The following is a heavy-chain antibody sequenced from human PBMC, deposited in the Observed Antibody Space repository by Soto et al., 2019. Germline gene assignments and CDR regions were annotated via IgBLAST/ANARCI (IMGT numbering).Heavy chain of an antibody. V-gene: IGHV1-8*01. Sequence: GASVKVSRKASGDTLTTQDINWVRQATGHGLEWMGWINPNSGNIGYAQRFQGRVTMTRDTAIRTAYMEVSSLRSDDTAVYYCARGLASRSYYLLHYWGQATLVTVST. CDR1: GDTLTTQD. CDR2: INPNSGNI. J-gene: IGHJ4*02. CDR3: ARGLASRSYYLLHY. D-gene: IGHD3-10*01.